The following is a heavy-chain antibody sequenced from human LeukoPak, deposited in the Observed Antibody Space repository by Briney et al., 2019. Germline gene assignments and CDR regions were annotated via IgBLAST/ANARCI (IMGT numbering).Heavy chain of an antibody. CDR3: AKGGFGRPFDY. D-gene: IGHD3-10*01. Sequence: GGSLRLSCVASEFTFRSYDMHWVRQAPGKGLEWVAVISYDGSNKDYADSVKGRFTISRDNSKNTLYLQMDSLRAEDTAVYYCAKGGFGRPFDYWGQGTLVTVSS. V-gene: IGHV3-30*18. CDR1: EFTFRSYD. CDR2: ISYDGSNK. J-gene: IGHJ4*02.